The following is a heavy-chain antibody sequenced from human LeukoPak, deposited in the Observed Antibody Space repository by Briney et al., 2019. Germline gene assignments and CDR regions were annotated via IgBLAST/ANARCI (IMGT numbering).Heavy chain of an antibody. V-gene: IGHV3-9*01. CDR2: ISWNSGSI. D-gene: IGHD1-26*01. J-gene: IGHJ4*02. CDR3: AKDMGSSGSPEFDY. Sequence: GGSLRLSCAASGFTLDDYAMHWVRQAPGKGLEWVSGISWNSGSIGYADSVKGRFTISRDNAKNSLYLQMNSLRAEDTALYYCAKDMGSSGSPEFDYWGQGTLVTVSS. CDR1: GFTLDDYA.